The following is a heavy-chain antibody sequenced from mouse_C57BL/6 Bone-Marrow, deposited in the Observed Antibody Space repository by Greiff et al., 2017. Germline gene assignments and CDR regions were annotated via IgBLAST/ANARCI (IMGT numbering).Heavy chain of an antibody. CDR1: GFSLTSYG. Sequence: VQLVESGPGLVQPSQSLSITCTVSGFSLTSYGVHWVRQSPGKGLEWLGVIWRGGSTDYNAAFMSRLSITKDNSKSQVFFKMNSLQADDTAIYYCAKNRGTGTRYFDVWGTGTTVTVSS. D-gene: IGHD4-1*01. V-gene: IGHV2-5*01. CDR3: AKNRGTGTRYFDV. CDR2: IWRGGST. J-gene: IGHJ1*03.